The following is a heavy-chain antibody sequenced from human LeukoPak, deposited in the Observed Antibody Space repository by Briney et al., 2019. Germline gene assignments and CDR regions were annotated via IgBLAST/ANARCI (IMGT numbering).Heavy chain of an antibody. CDR3: ARGQYCSTTTCYSARRYFDF. D-gene: IGHD2-2*01. Sequence: SETPSLTCAVSGVAFSNYFWTWIRQPPGKGLEWIAEINDSGSTNSNSSLRSRVAISLDTSKNQFSLRLTSVTAADTAVYYCARGQYCSTTTCYSARRYFDFWGQGTLVTVSS. CDR2: INDSGST. CDR1: GVAFSNYF. J-gene: IGHJ4*02. V-gene: IGHV4-34*01.